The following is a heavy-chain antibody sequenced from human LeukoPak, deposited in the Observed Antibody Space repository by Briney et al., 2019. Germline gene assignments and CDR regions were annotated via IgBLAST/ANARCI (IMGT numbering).Heavy chain of an antibody. Sequence: GGSLRLSCAASGFTFTNAWMVWVRQAPGKGLEWVGRIKSNIDGGTTDLAAPVKGRFTISRHDLTSPLYLQRNSLKTEDTAVYYFTTDFSHFDFSSGYYSHWGQEPRVRVST. CDR3: TTDFSHFDFSSGYYSH. CDR2: IKSNIDGGTT. D-gene: IGHD3-3*01. CDR1: GFTFTNAW. V-gene: IGHV3-15*01. J-gene: IGHJ4*02.